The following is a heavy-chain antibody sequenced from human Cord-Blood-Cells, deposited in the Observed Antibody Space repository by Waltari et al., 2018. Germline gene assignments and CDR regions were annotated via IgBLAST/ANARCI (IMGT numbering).Heavy chain of an antibody. CDR2: INHSGST. CDR3: AREYALYGMDV. V-gene: IGHV4-34*01. Sequence: QVQLQQWGAGLLKPSETLSLTCAVYGGSFSGYYWSWIRQPPGKGLEWLGEINHSGSTNYNPSLKSRVTISVDMSKNQFSLKLSSVTAADTAVYYCAREYALYGMDVWGQGTTVTVSS. J-gene: IGHJ6*02. CDR1: GGSFSGYY.